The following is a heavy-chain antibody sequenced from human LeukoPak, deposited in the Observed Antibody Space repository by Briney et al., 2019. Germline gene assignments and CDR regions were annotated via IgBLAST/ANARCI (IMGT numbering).Heavy chain of an antibody. J-gene: IGHJ6*03. CDR2: ISAYNGNT. V-gene: IGHV1-18*01. Sequence: GASVKDSRKASGYTFTSYGISWVRQAPGQGLEWMGWISAYNGNTNYAQKLQGRVTMTTDTSTSTAYMELRSLRSDDTAVYYCARVPLGVFGVVIEYYYYYMDVWGKGTTVTVSS. D-gene: IGHD3-3*01. CDR3: ARVPLGVFGVVIEYYYYYMDV. CDR1: GYTFTSYG.